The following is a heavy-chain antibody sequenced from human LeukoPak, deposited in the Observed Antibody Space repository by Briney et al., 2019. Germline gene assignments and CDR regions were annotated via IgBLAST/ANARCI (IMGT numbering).Heavy chain of an antibody. CDR1: GYTFSSYW. D-gene: IGHD6-13*01. CDR2: ISGSGGST. J-gene: IGHJ4*02. Sequence: PGGSLRLSCAASGYTFSSYWMSWVRQAPGKGLEWVSAISGSGGSTYYGDSVKGRFTISRDNSKNTLYLQMNSLRAEDTAVYYCAKHLKPDSSSWYWNFDYWGQGTLVTVSS. CDR3: AKHLKPDSSSWYWNFDY. V-gene: IGHV3-23*01.